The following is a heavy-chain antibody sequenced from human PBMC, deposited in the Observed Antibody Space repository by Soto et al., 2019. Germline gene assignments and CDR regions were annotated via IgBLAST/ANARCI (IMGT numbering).Heavy chain of an antibody. Sequence: QAGGSLRLSCAASGFTFSSYGMHWVRQAPGKGLEWVAVISYDGSNKYYADSVKGRFTISRDNSKNTLYLQMNSLRAEDTAVYYCAKEGERDYYGSGSVYYYYGMDVWGQGTTVTVSS. D-gene: IGHD3-10*01. J-gene: IGHJ6*02. CDR2: ISYDGSNK. V-gene: IGHV3-30*18. CDR3: AKEGERDYYGSGSVYYYYGMDV. CDR1: GFTFSSYG.